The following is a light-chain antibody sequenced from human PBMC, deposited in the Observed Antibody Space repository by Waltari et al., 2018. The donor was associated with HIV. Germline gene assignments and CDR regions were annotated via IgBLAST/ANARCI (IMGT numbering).Light chain of an antibody. V-gene: IGLV4-69*01. CDR3: QTWGTGIWV. J-gene: IGLJ3*02. Sequence: QLVLTQSPSSSASLGASVNLTCILSRGHTIFAIAWHQQQPEKGPRFLVKVNGDGSHNKGGGVPSRFSGSISGAERYLTIASLQSEDEADYYCQTWGTGIWVFGGGTKLTVL. CDR2: VNGDGSH. CDR1: RGHTIFA.